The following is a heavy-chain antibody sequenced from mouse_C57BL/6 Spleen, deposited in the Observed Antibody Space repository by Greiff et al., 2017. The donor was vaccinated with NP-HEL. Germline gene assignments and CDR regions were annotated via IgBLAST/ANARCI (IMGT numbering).Heavy chain of an antibody. V-gene: IGHV5-17*01. D-gene: IGHD1-1*01. CDR1: GFTFSDYG. CDR2: ISSGSSTI. J-gene: IGHJ3*01. Sequence: EVKLVESGGGLVKPGGSLKLSCAASGFTFSDYGMHWVRQAPEQGLEWVAYISSGSSTIYYADTVKGRFTISRDNAKNTLFLQMTSLRSEDTAMYYCARETSVVATVAYWGQGTLVTVSA. CDR3: ARETSVVATVAY.